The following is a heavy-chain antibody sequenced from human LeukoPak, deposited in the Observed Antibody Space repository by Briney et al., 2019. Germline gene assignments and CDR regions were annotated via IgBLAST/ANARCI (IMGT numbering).Heavy chain of an antibody. Sequence: SETLFLTCAVFGGPFSDYYWSWIRRPPGKGLEWLGEINHSGSANYMPSLKSRVSISVDTSKNQFSLRLSSVTAADTAFYYCARGRFGGHSYYYMDVWGKGTAVTVSS. J-gene: IGHJ6*03. CDR1: GGPFSDYY. CDR2: INHSGSA. D-gene: IGHD3-3*01. CDR3: ARGRFGGHSYYYMDV. V-gene: IGHV4-34*01.